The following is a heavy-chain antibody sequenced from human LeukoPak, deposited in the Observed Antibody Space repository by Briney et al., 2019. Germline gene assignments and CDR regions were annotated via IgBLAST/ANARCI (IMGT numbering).Heavy chain of an antibody. CDR1: GFTVSSNY. J-gene: IGHJ4*02. CDR2: IYSGGST. V-gene: IGHV3-66*01. D-gene: IGHD3-9*01. CDR3: AREGPLRYWNY. Sequence: GGSLRLSCAASGFTVSSNYMSWVRQAPGKGLEWVSVIYSGGSTYYADSVKGRFTISRDNSKNTLYLQMNSLRAEDTAVYYCAREGPLRYWNYWGQGTLVTVSS.